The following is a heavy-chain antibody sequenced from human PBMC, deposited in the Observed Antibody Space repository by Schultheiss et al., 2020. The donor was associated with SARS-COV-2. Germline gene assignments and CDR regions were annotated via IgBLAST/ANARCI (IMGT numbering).Heavy chain of an antibody. V-gene: IGHV3-23*01. Sequence: GGSLRLSCAASGFTFSSYGMHWVRQAPGKGLEWVAVISGSGGSTYYADSVKGRFTISRDNSKNTLYLQMNSLRAEDTAVYYCAKDHVLGYCSSTSCYSTGAFDIWGQGTMVTVAS. CDR1: GFTFSSYG. J-gene: IGHJ3*02. D-gene: IGHD2-2*02. CDR3: AKDHVLGYCSSTSCYSTGAFDI. CDR2: ISGSGGST.